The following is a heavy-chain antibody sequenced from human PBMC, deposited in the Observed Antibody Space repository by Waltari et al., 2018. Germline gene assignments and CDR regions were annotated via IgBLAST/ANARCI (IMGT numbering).Heavy chain of an antibody. V-gene: IGHV3-66*02. D-gene: IGHD1-1*01. CDR3: ASTYNWNDYDY. CDR1: GFTVSSNY. CDR2: IYRGGST. Sequence: EVQLVESGGGLVQPGGSLRLSCAASGFTVSSNYMSWVRQAPGKGLEWVSVIYRGGSTYYADSVKGRFTIARDNSKNTLYLQMNSLRAEDTAVYYCASTYNWNDYDYWGQGTLVTVSS. J-gene: IGHJ4*02.